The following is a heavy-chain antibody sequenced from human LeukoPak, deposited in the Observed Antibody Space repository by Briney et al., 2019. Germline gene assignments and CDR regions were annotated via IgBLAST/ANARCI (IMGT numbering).Heavy chain of an antibody. J-gene: IGHJ3*02. CDR3: ARDDSSGYYYGDAFDI. CDR2: ISSSGSTI. V-gene: IGHV3-11*04. D-gene: IGHD3-22*01. Sequence: GGSLILSCAASGFTFSDYYMSWIRQAPGKGLEWVSYISSSGSTIYYADSVKGRFTISRDDAKNSLYLQMNSLRAEDTAVYYCARDDSSGYYYGDAFDIWGQGTMVTVSS. CDR1: GFTFSDYY.